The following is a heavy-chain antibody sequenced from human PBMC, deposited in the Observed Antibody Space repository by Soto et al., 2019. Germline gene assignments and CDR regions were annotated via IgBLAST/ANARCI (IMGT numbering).Heavy chain of an antibody. CDR1: GFTFISYG. Sequence: PGGSLRLSCAASGFTFISYGMHWVRQAPGKGLEWVAVISYDGSNKYYADSVKGRFTISRDNSKNTLYLQMNSLRAEDTAVYYCAKARLDGDYLDFDYWGQGTLVTVSS. D-gene: IGHD4-17*01. CDR3: AKARLDGDYLDFDY. CDR2: ISYDGSNK. V-gene: IGHV3-30*18. J-gene: IGHJ4*02.